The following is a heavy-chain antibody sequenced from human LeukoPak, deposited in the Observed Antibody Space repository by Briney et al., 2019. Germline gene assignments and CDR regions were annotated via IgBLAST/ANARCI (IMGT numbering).Heavy chain of an antibody. Sequence: GGSLRLSCAASGFTVSSNYMTWVRQAPGKGLEWVSVIYSGGNTYYADSVKGRFTISRDNSKNTLHLQMNSLRAEDTAVYYCAKGNGMIIPACFDYWGQGTLVTVSS. D-gene: IGHD2-2*01. J-gene: IGHJ4*02. CDR2: IYSGGNT. CDR3: AKGNGMIIPACFDY. CDR1: GFTVSSNY. V-gene: IGHV3-53*01.